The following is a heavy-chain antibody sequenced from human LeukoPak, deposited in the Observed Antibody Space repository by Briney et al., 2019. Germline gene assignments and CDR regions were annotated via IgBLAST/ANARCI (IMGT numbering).Heavy chain of an antibody. CDR3: ARVQVATDDFDY. CDR1: GFTVSSNY. Sequence: GGSLRLSCAASGFTVSSNYMSWARQAPGKGLEWVSVIYSGGSTYYTDSVKGRFTISRDNSKNPLYLQMNSLRAEDTAVYYCARVQVATDDFDYWGQGTLVTVSS. CDR2: IYSGGST. D-gene: IGHD5-12*01. J-gene: IGHJ4*02. V-gene: IGHV3-53*01.